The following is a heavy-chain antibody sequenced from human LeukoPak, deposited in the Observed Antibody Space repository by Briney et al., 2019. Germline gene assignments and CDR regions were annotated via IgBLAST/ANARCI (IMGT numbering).Heavy chain of an antibody. V-gene: IGHV3-23*01. CDR1: GFTFDSYG. CDR2: ISGSGGST. CDR3: ANQNLYNWFDP. J-gene: IGHJ5*02. D-gene: IGHD1-14*01. Sequence: RAGGSLRLSCAASGFTFDSYGMSWVRQAPGEGLEWVSAISGSGGSTYYADSVKGRFTISRDNSKNTVYLQMNSLRAEDTAVYYCANQNLYNWFDPWGQGTLVTVSS.